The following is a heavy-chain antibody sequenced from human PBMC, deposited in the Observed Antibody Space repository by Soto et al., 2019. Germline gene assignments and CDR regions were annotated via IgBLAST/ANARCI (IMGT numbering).Heavy chain of an antibody. CDR2: ISGSGDRT. Sequence: GGSLRLSCAASGFTFSTYAMSWVRQAPGKGLEWVSGISGSGDRTQYADSVKGRFTLSRDNSKNTLYLQMSSLRAEDTAFYYCAKDYQSPVVTPQQSYGSWGQGTLVTVSS. J-gene: IGHJ5*02. D-gene: IGHD2-21*02. V-gene: IGHV3-23*01. CDR3: AKDYQSPVVTPQQSYGS. CDR1: GFTFSTYA.